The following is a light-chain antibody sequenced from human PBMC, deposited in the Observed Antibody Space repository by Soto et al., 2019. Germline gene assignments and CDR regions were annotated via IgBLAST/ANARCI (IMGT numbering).Light chain of an antibody. CDR1: QCVSSRG. CDR2: GAS. V-gene: IGKV3-20*01. J-gene: IGKJ1*01. CDR3: QQYGTSPRT. Sequence: ETVLTQSPGTLSLSPGERATLSCRARQCVSSRGLAWYQQKPGQAPRLLIYGASSRATGIPDRFSGSGSGTDFTLTISRLEPEDFAVYYCQQYGTSPRTFGQGTKVEIK.